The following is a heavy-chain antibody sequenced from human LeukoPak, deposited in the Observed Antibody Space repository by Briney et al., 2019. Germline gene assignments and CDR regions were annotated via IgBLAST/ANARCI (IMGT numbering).Heavy chain of an antibody. Sequence: GGSLRLSCAASGFTFSSYAMSWVRQAPGKGLEWVSAISGSGGSTYYADSVKGRFTVSRDNSKNTLYLQMNSLRAEDTAVYYCARDVYGDPFWYGMDVWGQGTTVTVSS. CDR2: ISGSGGST. CDR1: GFTFSSYA. J-gene: IGHJ6*02. CDR3: ARDVYGDPFWYGMDV. D-gene: IGHD4-17*01. V-gene: IGHV3-23*01.